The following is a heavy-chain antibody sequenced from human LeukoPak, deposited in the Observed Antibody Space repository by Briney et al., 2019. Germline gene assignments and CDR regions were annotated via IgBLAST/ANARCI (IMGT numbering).Heavy chain of an antibody. CDR3: AAGKFSEYFQH. D-gene: IGHD6-13*01. J-gene: IGHJ1*01. Sequence: PSETLSLTCTVSGGSISSYYWNWIRQPPGKGLEWIGYIYYSGSTNYNPSLKSRVTISVDTSKNQFSLKLSSVTAADTAVYYCAAGKFSEYFQHWGQGTLVTVSS. CDR2: IYYSGST. V-gene: IGHV4-59*01. CDR1: GGSISSYY.